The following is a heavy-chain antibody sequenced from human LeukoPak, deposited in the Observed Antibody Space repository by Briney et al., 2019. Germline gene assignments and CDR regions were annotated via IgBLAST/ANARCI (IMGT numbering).Heavy chain of an antibody. CDR3: ARGNGSGNYYYYYGMDV. CDR2: INPSDGST. J-gene: IGHJ6*02. V-gene: IGHV1-46*01. CDR1: GYTFTSYY. D-gene: IGHD3-3*01. Sequence: ASVKVSCKASGYTFTSYYMHWVRQAPGQGLEWMGIINPSDGSTSYAQKFQGRVTMTRDTSTSTVYMELSSLRSEDTAVYYCARGNGSGNYYYYYGMDVWGQGTTVTVSS.